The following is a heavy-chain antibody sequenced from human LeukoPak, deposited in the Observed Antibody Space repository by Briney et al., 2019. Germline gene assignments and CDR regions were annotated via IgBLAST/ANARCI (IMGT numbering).Heavy chain of an antibody. J-gene: IGHJ4*02. CDR2: MNPNSGKT. D-gene: IGHD4-23*01. V-gene: IGHV1-8*01. CDR3: TRETPSRYFDY. CDR1: GYTFTSYD. Sequence: ASVKVSRKASGYTFTSYDINWVRQATGQGLEWMGWMNPNSGKTGYAQKFQGRITITRNTSISTAYMELSSLRSEDTAVYYCTRETPSRYFDYWGQGTLVTVSS.